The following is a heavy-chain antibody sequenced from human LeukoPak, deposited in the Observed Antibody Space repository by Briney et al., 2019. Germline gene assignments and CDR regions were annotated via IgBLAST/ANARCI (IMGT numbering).Heavy chain of an antibody. Sequence: SETLSLTCTVSGTSISSYYWSWIRQPAGKGLEWIGRIYDSGNTNYNPSLKSRVTMSLDTSKSQFSLKLTSVTAADTAVYYCARVWGVRGVRTYYYYMDVWGKGTTVTVSS. CDR3: ARVWGVRGVRTYYYYMDV. D-gene: IGHD3-10*01. V-gene: IGHV4-4*07. CDR2: IYDSGNT. J-gene: IGHJ6*03. CDR1: GTSISSYY.